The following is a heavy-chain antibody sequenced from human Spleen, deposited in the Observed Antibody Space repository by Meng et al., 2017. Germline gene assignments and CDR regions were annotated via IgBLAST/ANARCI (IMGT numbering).Heavy chain of an antibody. CDR3: GRGSYYYDSENYGMDV. CDR2: VSTSGTTSRST. V-gene: IGHV4-4*07. Sequence: PETLSLTCTVSGASISSSYYWSWIRQPAGKGLEWIGRVSTSGTTSRSTNYNPSLKSRVTISVDTSKNQFSLKLSSVTAADTAVYYCGRGSYYYDSENYGMDVWGQGTTVTVSS. CDR1: GASISSSYY. D-gene: IGHD3-10*01. J-gene: IGHJ6*02.